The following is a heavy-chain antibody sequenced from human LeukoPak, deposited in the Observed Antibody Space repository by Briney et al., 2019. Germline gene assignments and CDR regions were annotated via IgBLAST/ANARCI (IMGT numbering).Heavy chain of an antibody. D-gene: IGHD5-12*01. Sequence: GESLKISCAASGFTFSSYEMNWVRQAPGKGLEWVSFISSSGTTIYSADSMKGRFTISRDNAKNSLYLQMNGLRAEDTAVYYCARDLSGYQIFDFWGQGTLVTVSS. CDR1: GFTFSSYE. J-gene: IGHJ4*02. CDR2: ISSSGTTI. CDR3: ARDLSGYQIFDF. V-gene: IGHV3-48*03.